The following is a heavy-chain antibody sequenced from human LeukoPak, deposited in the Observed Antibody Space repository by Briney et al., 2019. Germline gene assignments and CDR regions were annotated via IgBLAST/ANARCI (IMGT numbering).Heavy chain of an antibody. J-gene: IGHJ6*02. CDR1: GFTFSSYW. Sequence: GGSLRLSCAASGFTFSSYWMNWARQAPGKGLEWVSSISSSSSYIYYADSVKGRFTISRDNAKNSLYLQMNSLRAEDTAVYYCAREGEPGGMDVWGQGTTVTVSS. CDR2: ISSSSSYI. D-gene: IGHD3-16*01. CDR3: AREGEPGGMDV. V-gene: IGHV3-21*01.